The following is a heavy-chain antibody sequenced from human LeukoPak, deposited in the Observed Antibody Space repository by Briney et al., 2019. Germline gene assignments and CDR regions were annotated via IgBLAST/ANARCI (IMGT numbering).Heavy chain of an antibody. CDR2: ISGSGGST. Sequence: GGSLRLSCAASGFTFSSYAMSWVRQAPGKGLEWVSAISGSGGSTYYADSVKGRFTISRDNAKNTLFLQMNSLRAEDTAVYYCARETHRGFDYWGQGTLVTVSS. CDR3: ARETHRGFDY. J-gene: IGHJ4*02. CDR1: GFTFSSYA. V-gene: IGHV3-23*01.